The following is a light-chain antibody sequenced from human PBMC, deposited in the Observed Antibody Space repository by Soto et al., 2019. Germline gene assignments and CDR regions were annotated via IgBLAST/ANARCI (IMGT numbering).Light chain of an antibody. CDR3: QQSYSAPQT. CDR1: QHISDY. V-gene: IGKV1-39*01. CDR2: AQS. Sequence: DIQMTQSPSSLSASVGDRVTITCRASQHISDYINWYQQKPGKSPKLLIYAQSNLQSGVPPRFTGSRSGTAFTLTITSLQVEDFATYYCQQSYSAPQTFGQGTKVDIK. J-gene: IGKJ1*01.